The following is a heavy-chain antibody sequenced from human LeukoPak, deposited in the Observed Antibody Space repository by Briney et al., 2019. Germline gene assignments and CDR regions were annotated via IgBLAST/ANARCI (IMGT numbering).Heavy chain of an antibody. Sequence: GGSLRLSCAASGFTFSDHYMDWVRQAPGKGLEWVGRTRNKANSYTTEYAASVKGRFTISRDDSKNSLYLQMNSLKTEDTAVYYCALTSRADYFDYWGLGTLVTVSS. CDR1: GFTFSDHY. J-gene: IGHJ4*02. D-gene: IGHD3-9*01. CDR2: TRNKANSYTT. CDR3: ALTSRADYFDY. V-gene: IGHV3-72*01.